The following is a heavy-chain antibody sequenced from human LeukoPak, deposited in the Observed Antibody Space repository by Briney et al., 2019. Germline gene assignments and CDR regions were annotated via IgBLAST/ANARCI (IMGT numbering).Heavy chain of an antibody. CDR1: GGSISSGDYY. J-gene: IGHJ3*02. CDR3: ARVPQAGTGYAFDI. V-gene: IGHV4-30-4*01. Sequence: PSQTLSHTCTVSGGSISSGDYYWSWIRQPPGKGLEWIGYIYYSGSTYYNPSLKSRVTISVDTSKNQFSLKLSSVTAADTAVYYCARVPQAGTGYAFDIWGQGAMVTVSS. CDR2: IYYSGST. D-gene: IGHD1-1*01.